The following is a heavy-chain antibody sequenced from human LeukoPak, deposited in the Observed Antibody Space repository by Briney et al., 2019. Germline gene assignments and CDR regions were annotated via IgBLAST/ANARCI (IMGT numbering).Heavy chain of an antibody. Sequence: GASLKISWKASGTSFTNYWIGLLRQLPEKGVEWMGIIYPADSDTRYNPSFQGQVTISADKSISTAYLQWSSLKASDSAVYYCARATVEPTIYYFDNWGQGTLVTVSS. J-gene: IGHJ4*02. CDR3: ARATVEPTIYYFDN. V-gene: IGHV5-51*01. CDR1: GTSFTNYW. CDR2: IYPADSDT. D-gene: IGHD3-9*01.